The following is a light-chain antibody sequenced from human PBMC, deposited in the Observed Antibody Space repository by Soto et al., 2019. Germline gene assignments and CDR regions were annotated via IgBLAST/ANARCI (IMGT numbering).Light chain of an antibody. CDR2: APF. V-gene: IGKV3-20*01. CDR1: QSVSVNS. J-gene: IGKJ3*01. CDR3: ERYYCSPFT. Sequence: EIVLTQSPGTLSLSPGERATLSCRASQSVSVNSLAWYQQKGGQAHSLLIYAPFTRATGVPDRFSGTGSVTDFALTISRLETDDSAVYYGERYYCSPFTVGAGTKVDI.